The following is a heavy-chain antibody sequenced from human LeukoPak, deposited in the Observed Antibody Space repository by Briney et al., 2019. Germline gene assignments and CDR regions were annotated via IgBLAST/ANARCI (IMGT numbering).Heavy chain of an antibody. J-gene: IGHJ6*02. CDR3: ARKLTRTFITMIVVVITPYYYDGMDV. D-gene: IGHD3-22*01. CDR2: IDWDDDK. Sequence: SGPTLVNPTQTLTLTCTFSGFSLSTSGMCVSWIRQPPGEALEWLALIDWDDDKYYSTSLKTRLTISKDTSKNQVVLTMTNMDPVDTATYYCARKLTRTFITMIVVVITPYYYDGMDVWGQGTTVTVSS. V-gene: IGHV2-70*01. CDR1: GFSLSTSGMC.